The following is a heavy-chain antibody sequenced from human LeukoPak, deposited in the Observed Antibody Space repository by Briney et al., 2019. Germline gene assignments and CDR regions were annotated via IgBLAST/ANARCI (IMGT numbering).Heavy chain of an antibody. CDR2: INHSGST. V-gene: IGHV4-34*01. J-gene: IGHJ4*02. CDR3: ARGGGRDFDY. Sequence: SETLSLTCAVYGGSFSGYYWSWIRQPPGKGLEWIGEINHSGSTNYNPSLKSRVTISVDTSKNQFSLKVSSVTAADTAVYYCARGGGRDFDYWGQGTLVTVSS. D-gene: IGHD2-15*01. CDR1: GGSFSGYY.